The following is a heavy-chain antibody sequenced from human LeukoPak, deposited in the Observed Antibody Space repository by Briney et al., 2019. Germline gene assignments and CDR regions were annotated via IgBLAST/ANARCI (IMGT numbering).Heavy chain of an antibody. Sequence: SETLSPTCTVSGGSISSSSYYWGWIRQPPGKGLEWIGSIYYSGSTYYNPSLKSRVTISVDTSKNQFSLKLSSVTAADTAVYYCVSRITIFGVVIADYFAYWGQGTLVTVSS. J-gene: IGHJ4*02. CDR3: VSRITIFGVVIADYFAY. CDR2: IYYSGST. D-gene: IGHD3-3*01. V-gene: IGHV4-39*01. CDR1: GGSISSSSYY.